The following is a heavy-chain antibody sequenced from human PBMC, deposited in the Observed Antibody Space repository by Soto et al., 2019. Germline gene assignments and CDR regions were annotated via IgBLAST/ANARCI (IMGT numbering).Heavy chain of an antibody. V-gene: IGHV4-34*01. J-gene: IGHJ6*02. D-gene: IGHD2-2*01. Sequence: SETLSLTCAVYGGSFSGYYWSWIRQPPGKGLEWIGEINHSGSTNYNPSLKSRVTISVDTSKNQFSLKLSSVTAADTAVYYCASASYCSSTSCYAHNYYYGMDVWGQGTTVTVSS. CDR1: GGSFSGYY. CDR3: ASASYCSSTSCYAHNYYYGMDV. CDR2: INHSGST.